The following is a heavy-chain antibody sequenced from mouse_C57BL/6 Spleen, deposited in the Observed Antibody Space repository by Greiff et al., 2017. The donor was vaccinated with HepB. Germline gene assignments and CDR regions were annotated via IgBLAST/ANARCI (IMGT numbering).Heavy chain of an antibody. V-gene: IGHV1-80*01. J-gene: IGHJ2*01. CDR1: GYAFSSYW. CDR2: IYPGDGDT. Sequence: QVQLQQSGAELVKPGASVKISCKASGYAFSSYWMNWVKQRPGKGLEWIGQIYPGDGDTNYNGKFKGKATLTADKSSSTAYMHLSSLTSGYSAVYYCARAGAYDGYEYWGQGTTLTVSS. CDR3: ARAGAYDGYEY. D-gene: IGHD2-3*01.